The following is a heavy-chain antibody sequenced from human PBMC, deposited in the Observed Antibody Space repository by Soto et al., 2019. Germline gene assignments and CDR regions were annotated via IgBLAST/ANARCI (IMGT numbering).Heavy chain of an antibody. CDR2: INHSGST. D-gene: IGHD6-13*01. J-gene: IGHJ6*02. CDR1: GGSFSGYY. Sequence: SETLSLTCAVYGGSFSGYYWSWIRQPPGKGLEWIGEINHSGSTNYNPSLKSRVTISVDTSKNQFSLKLSSVTAADTAVYYCARGGSGSSWYRVYYYGMDVWGQGTTVTVSS. CDR3: ARGGSGSSWYRVYYYGMDV. V-gene: IGHV4-34*01.